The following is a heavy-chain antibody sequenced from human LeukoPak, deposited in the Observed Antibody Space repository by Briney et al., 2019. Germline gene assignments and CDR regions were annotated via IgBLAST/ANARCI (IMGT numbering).Heavy chain of an antibody. V-gene: IGHV3-23*01. J-gene: IGHJ4*02. CDR1: GFTFSRHA. CDR2: ISGSGGST. CDR3: AKEGLYYYDSSRSVGWFVY. Sequence: GGSLRLSCAASGFTFSRHAMSWVRQAPGKGLEWVSAISGSGGSTYYADSVKGRFTISRDNSKNTLYLQMNSLRAEDTAVYYCAKEGLYYYDSSRSVGWFVYWGQGTLVTVSS. D-gene: IGHD3-22*01.